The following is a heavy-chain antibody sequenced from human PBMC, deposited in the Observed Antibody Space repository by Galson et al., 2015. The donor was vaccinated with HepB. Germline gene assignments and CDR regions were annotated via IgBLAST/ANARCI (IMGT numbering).Heavy chain of an antibody. Sequence: LRLSCAASGFTFSSYGMHWVRQAPGKGLEWVAVISYDGSNKYYADSVKGRFTISRDNSKNTLYLQMNSLRAEDTAVYYCAKASYGSGSYLGAFDYWGQGTLVTVSS. CDR2: ISYDGSNK. CDR1: GFTFSSYG. D-gene: IGHD3-10*01. J-gene: IGHJ4*02. CDR3: AKASYGSGSYLGAFDY. V-gene: IGHV3-30*18.